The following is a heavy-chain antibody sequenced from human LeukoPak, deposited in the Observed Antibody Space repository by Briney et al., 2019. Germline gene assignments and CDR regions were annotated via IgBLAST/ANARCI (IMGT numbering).Heavy chain of an antibody. J-gene: IGHJ4*02. Sequence: SETLSLTCTVSGGSISSGGYYWSWIRQHPGKGLEWIGYIYYSGSTYYNPSLKSRVTISVDTSKNQFSLKLSSVTAADTAVYYCARGPRLGYYYFDYWGQGTLVTVSS. D-gene: IGHD5-18*01. CDR3: ARGPRLGYYYFDY. CDR2: IYYSGST. V-gene: IGHV4-31*03. CDR1: GGSISSGGYY.